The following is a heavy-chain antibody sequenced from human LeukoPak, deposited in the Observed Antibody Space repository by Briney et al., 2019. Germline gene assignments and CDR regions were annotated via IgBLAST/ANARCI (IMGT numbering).Heavy chain of an antibody. Sequence: GGSLRLSCAASGFTFSSYAMSWVRQAPGKGLEWVSAISGSGGSTYYADSVKGRFAISRDNSKNTLYLQMNSLRAEDTAVYYCAREGITMVRGTPQAYGMDVWGQGTTVTVSS. CDR1: GFTFSSYA. D-gene: IGHD3-10*01. CDR2: ISGSGGST. V-gene: IGHV3-23*01. CDR3: AREGITMVRGTPQAYGMDV. J-gene: IGHJ6*02.